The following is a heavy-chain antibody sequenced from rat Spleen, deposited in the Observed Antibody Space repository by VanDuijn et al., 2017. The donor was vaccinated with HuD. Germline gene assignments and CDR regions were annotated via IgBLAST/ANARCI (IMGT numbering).Heavy chain of an antibody. CDR1: GFTFNNYW. V-gene: IGHV5-31*01. CDR2: ITKTGDST. CDR3: SKESKQWSFDY. Sequence: EVQLVESGGGLVQPGRSLKLSCVASGFTFNNYWMTWIRQAPGKGLEWIASITKTGDSTYYPDSVKGRFTISRDNAKSTLYLQMNSLRSEDTATYYCSKESKQWSFDYWGQGVMVTVSS. D-gene: IGHD1-1*01. J-gene: IGHJ2*01.